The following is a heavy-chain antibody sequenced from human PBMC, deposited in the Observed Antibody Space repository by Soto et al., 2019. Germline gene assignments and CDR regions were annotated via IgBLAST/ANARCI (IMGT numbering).Heavy chain of an antibody. CDR3: AKVRTYDFGSDY. CDR2: ISGTGGTT. CDR1: GFTFSNYA. J-gene: IGHJ4*02. D-gene: IGHD3-3*01. V-gene: IGHV3-23*01. Sequence: GGSLRLSCAASGFTFSNYAMSWVRQAPGKGLEWVSAISGTGGTTYYADSVKGRFTISRDNSKNTLFLQMNSLRAEDTAVYYCAKVRTYDFGSDYWAQGTLVTVAS.